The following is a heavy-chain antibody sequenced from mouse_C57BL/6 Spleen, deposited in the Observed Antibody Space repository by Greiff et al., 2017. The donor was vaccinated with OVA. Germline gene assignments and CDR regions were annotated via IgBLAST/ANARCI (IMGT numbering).Heavy chain of an antibody. J-gene: IGHJ2*01. CDR2: ISNKANGYTS. D-gene: IGHD1-1*01. CDR1: GFTFTDYY. CDR3: ARYYYGSSYSFDY. Sequence: EVQLVESGGGLVQPGGSLSLSCAASGFTFTDYYMSWVRQPPGKALEWLGFISNKANGYTSEYSASVKGRFTISRDNSQSILYLQMNTLRAEDSATYYCARYYYGSSYSFDYWGQGTTLTVSS. V-gene: IGHV7-3*01.